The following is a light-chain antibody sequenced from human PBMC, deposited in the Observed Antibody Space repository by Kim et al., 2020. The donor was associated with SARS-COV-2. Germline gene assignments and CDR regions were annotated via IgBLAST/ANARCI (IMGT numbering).Light chain of an antibody. Sequence: GDRVTITCRASQSISSYLNWYQQKPGKAPKLLIYAASSLQSGVPSRFSGSGSGTDFTLTISSLQPEDFATYYCQQSYSTPRGTFGQGTKLEI. CDR2: AAS. J-gene: IGKJ2*01. V-gene: IGKV1-39*01. CDR1: QSISSY. CDR3: QQSYSTPRGT.